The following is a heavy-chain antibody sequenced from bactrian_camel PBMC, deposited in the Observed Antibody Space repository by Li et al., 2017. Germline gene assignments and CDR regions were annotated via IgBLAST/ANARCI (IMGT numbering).Heavy chain of an antibody. CDR1: GFTFSNYW. J-gene: IGHJ4*01. CDR2: INSAGGST. D-gene: IGHD5*01. CDR3: SVATTSGTFNY. Sequence: QLVESGGDLVRPGGSLRLSCAASGFTFSNYWMYWVRQAPGKGLEWVSTINSAGGSTYYADSVKGRFAISRDNAKNTVYLQMNSLKPEDTALYYCSVATTSGTFNYWGQGTQVTVS. V-gene: IGHV3S25*01.